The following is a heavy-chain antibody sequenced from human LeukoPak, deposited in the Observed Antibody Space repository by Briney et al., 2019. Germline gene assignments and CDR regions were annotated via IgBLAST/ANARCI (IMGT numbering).Heavy chain of an antibody. V-gene: IGHV4-59*01. CDR1: GGSITSYY. J-gene: IGHJ5*02. CDR2: IYYSGNT. Sequence: SETLSLTCTVSGGSITSYYWSWIRQPPGKGLEWIGYIYYSGNTNYNPSLKSRVTISVDTSKNQFSLKLSSVTAADTAVYYCARVFSSGWSLDWFDPWGQGTLVTVSS. D-gene: IGHD6-19*01. CDR3: ARVFSSGWSLDWFDP.